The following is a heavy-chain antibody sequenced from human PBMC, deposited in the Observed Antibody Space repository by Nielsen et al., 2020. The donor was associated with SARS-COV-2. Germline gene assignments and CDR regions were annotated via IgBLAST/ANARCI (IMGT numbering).Heavy chain of an antibody. CDR3: ARDIIWGSGGSGTAVDY. Sequence: GESLKISCEASGFTFNSYGMHWVRQAPGKGLEWLALIWYDGTNKYYADSVKGRFTISRDNSENTLYLQMNSLRAEDTAVYYCARDIIWGSGGSGTAVDYWGQGTLVTVSS. J-gene: IGHJ4*02. CDR2: IWYDGTNK. V-gene: IGHV3-33*01. CDR1: GFTFNSYG. D-gene: IGHD3-10*01.